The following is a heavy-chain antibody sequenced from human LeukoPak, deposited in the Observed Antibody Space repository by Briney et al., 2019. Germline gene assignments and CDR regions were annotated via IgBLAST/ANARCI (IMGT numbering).Heavy chain of an antibody. D-gene: IGHD4-17*01. CDR1: GYTFTGYY. Sequence: ASVKVSCKASGYTFTGYYMHWVRQAPGQGLEWMGWINPNSGGTNYAQKFQGRVTMTRDTSISAAYMELSRLRSDDTALYYCARDKNGDQFYFDYWAQGTLVTVSS. V-gene: IGHV1-2*02. CDR3: ARDKNGDQFYFDY. J-gene: IGHJ4*02. CDR2: INPNSGGT.